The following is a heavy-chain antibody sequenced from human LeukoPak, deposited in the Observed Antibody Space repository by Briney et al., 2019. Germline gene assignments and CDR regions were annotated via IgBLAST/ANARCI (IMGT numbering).Heavy chain of an antibody. V-gene: IGHV3-30*02. Sequence: GGSLRLSCAASGFTFSSYGMHWVRQAPGKGLEWVAFIWYDGSNKYYADSVKGRFAISRDNSKNTLYLQMNSLKPEDTAVYYCAKDPRAYDSSGYYYFDCWSQGTLVTVSS. CDR1: GFTFSSYG. D-gene: IGHD3-22*01. J-gene: IGHJ4*02. CDR3: AKDPRAYDSSGYYYFDC. CDR2: IWYDGSNK.